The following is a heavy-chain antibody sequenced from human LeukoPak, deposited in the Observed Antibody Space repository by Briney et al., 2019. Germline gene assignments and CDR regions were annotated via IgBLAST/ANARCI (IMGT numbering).Heavy chain of an antibody. CDR1: GYSISSGYY. J-gene: IGHJ2*01. CDR2: IHHSGST. CDR3: AREARPWYFDL. Sequence: PSETLSLTCTVSGYSISSGYYWGWIRQPPGKGLEWIGSIHHSGSTNYNPSLKSRVTISLDTSKNQFSLKLSSVTAADTAVYYCAREARPWYFDLWGRGTLVTVSS. V-gene: IGHV4-38-2*02.